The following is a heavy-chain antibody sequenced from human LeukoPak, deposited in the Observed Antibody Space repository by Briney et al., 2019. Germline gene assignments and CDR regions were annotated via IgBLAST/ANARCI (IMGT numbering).Heavy chain of an antibody. CDR2: ISHDGQFK. CDR3: AKGPIPIHYYYGMDV. V-gene: IGHV3-30*18. J-gene: IGHJ6*02. Sequence: PGGSLRLSCAASGLSFSSYGLPWVRQAPGKGLEWVAVISHDGQFKYYADSVRGRFTVSRDNSNNTLYLQMTGLRPEDTAVYYCAKGPIPIHYYYGMDVWGQGTTVAVSS. CDR1: GLSFSSYG.